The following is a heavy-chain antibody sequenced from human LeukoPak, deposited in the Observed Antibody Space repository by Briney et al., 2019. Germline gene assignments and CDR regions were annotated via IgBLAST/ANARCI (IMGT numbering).Heavy chain of an antibody. Sequence: ASVKVSCKASGYTFTGYVIHWVRQAPGQRPEWMGWINGGNGNTKYSQKFQGRVAITRDTSASTAYMELSSLGSEDTAVYYCARDPSFYGMDAWGQGTTVTVSS. CDR2: INGGNGNT. CDR1: GYTFTGYV. D-gene: IGHD1-7*01. CDR3: ARDPSFYGMDA. V-gene: IGHV1-3*01. J-gene: IGHJ6*02.